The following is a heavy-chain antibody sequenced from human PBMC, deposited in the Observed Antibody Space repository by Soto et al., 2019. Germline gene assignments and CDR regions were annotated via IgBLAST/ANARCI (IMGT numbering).Heavy chain of an antibody. V-gene: IGHV4-31*02. Sequence: QLQLQESGPGLVKPSQTLSLTCSVSGASTVSHYPWTWIRQPPGKGLEWMGYIFNSGTTFYNPSLTSRLSISMDTSGNHFSLELRSVTAADTAVYYCALALGPTTGLDYWGQGTLVTVSS. J-gene: IGHJ4*02. CDR3: ALALGPTTGLDY. D-gene: IGHD1-26*01. CDR1: GASTVSHYP. CDR2: IFNSGTT.